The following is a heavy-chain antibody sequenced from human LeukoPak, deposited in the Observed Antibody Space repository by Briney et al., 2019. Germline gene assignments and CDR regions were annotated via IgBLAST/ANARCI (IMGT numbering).Heavy chain of an antibody. Sequence: GGSLRLSCVASGFTFSNYGMHWVRQAPGKGLEWVAVISYDGSNKYYADSVKGRFIISRDNSKNTLYLQMNSLRAEDTAVYYCAKGLHSRWTGSDGFDIWGQGTMVTVSS. CDR1: GFTFSNYG. V-gene: IGHV3-30*18. CDR2: ISYDGSNK. D-gene: IGHD3/OR15-3a*01. J-gene: IGHJ3*02. CDR3: AKGLHSRWTGSDGFDI.